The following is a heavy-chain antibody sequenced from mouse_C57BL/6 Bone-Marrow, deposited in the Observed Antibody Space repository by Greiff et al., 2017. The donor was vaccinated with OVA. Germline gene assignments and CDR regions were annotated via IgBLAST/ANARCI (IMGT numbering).Heavy chain of an antibody. J-gene: IGHJ3*01. CDR2: IYPSDSAT. V-gene: IGHV1-61*01. D-gene: IGHD2-4*01. Sequence: QVQLQQPGAELVRPGSSVKLSCKASGYTFTSYWMDWVKQRPGQGLEWIGYIYPSDSATHYNQKFKDKATLTVDKSSSTAYMQLSSLTSEDSAVYYCARGDDYDAWFAYWGQGTLVTVSA. CDR3: ARGDDYDAWFAY. CDR1: GYTFTSYW.